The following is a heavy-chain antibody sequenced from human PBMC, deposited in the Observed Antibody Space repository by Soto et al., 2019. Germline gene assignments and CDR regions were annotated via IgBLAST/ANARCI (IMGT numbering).Heavy chain of an antibody. Sequence: QVQMQESGPGLVKPSQTLSLTCTVSGDSISSGGYYWSWIRQHPGKGLEWIAHIYYSGSTYYNPPLKGRVTISVDTSKNHFSLKLSSVTEADTAVYYCARSPHFDGYNDYWGQGTLVTVSS. D-gene: IGHD3-9*01. V-gene: IGHV4-31*03. J-gene: IGHJ4*02. CDR2: IYYSGST. CDR1: GDSISSGGYY. CDR3: ARSPHFDGYNDY.